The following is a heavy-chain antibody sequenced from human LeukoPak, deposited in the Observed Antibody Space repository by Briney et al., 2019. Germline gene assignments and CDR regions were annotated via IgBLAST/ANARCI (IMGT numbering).Heavy chain of an antibody. CDR2: ISAYKGYT. CDR3: ARNHDYGDNSIDY. J-gene: IGHJ4*02. D-gene: IGHD4-23*01. Sequence: ASVKVSCKASGYNFSSYGISWVRQAPGQGLEWMGWISAYKGYTNHAQKLQGRVTMTTDTSTSTAYMELRSLRSDDTAMYYCARNHDYGDNSIDYWGQGTLVTVSS. V-gene: IGHV1-18*01. CDR1: GYNFSSYG.